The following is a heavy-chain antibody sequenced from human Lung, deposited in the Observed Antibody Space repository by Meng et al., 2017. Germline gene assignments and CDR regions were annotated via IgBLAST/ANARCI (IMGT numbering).Heavy chain of an antibody. J-gene: IGHJ4*02. V-gene: IGHV4/OR15-8*02. CDR3: ASWIYSCGWQ. D-gene: IGHD6-19*01. Sequence: VQLQESGPGLVKPSGTLPLTCVVSGGSISSIDWWSWVRQPPGKGLEWIGEIYHGGDTNYNPSLKSRVTIAIDRSKNQFSLKLSSVTAADTAVYYCASWIYSCGWQWGQGTLVTVSS. CDR1: GGSISSIDW. CDR2: IYHGGDT.